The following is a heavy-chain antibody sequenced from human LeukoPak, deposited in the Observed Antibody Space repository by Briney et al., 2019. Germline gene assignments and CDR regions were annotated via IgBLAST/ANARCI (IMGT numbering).Heavy chain of an antibody. V-gene: IGHV4-30-4*01. Sequence: SETLSLTCTVSGGSISSGDYYWSWIRQPPGKGLEWIGYIYYSGSTYYNPCLKSRVPISVDTSKDQFSLKLSSVTAADTAVYYCARQSGYSYGYFGYWGQGTLVTVSS. CDR3: ARQSGYSYGYFGY. D-gene: IGHD5-18*01. J-gene: IGHJ4*02. CDR1: GGSISSGDYY. CDR2: IYYSGST.